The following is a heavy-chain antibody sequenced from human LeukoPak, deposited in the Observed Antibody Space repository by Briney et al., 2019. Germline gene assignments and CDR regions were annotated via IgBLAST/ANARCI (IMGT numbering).Heavy chain of an antibody. Sequence: GGSLRLSCAASGFTFDDYAMHWVRQVPGKGLEWVSGISWNSGSIGYADSVKGRVTISRDNAKNSLYLQMNSLRAEDTAVYYCARVCSGGSRYSLTAFDYWGQGTLVTVSS. CDR3: ARVCSGGSRYSLTAFDY. CDR1: GFTFDDYA. D-gene: IGHD2-15*01. J-gene: IGHJ4*02. CDR2: ISWNSGSI. V-gene: IGHV3-9*01.